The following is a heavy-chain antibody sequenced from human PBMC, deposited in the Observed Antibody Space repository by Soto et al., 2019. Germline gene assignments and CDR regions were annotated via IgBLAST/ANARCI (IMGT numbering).Heavy chain of an antibody. CDR2: IKSKTDGGTT. D-gene: IGHD5-12*01. Sequence: GGSLRLSCAASGFTFSNAWMSWVRQAPGKGLEWVGRIKSKTDGGTTDYAAPVKGRFTISRDDSKNTLYLQMNSLKTEDTAGYYCTTESGATIVDYWGHGTLVIVAS. CDR3: TTESGATIVDY. CDR1: GFTFSNAW. V-gene: IGHV3-15*01. J-gene: IGHJ4*01.